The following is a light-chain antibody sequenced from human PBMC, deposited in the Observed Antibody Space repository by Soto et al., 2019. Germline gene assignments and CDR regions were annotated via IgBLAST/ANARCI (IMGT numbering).Light chain of an antibody. CDR3: QHYYNWPRT. J-gene: IGKJ1*01. V-gene: IGKV3-15*01. Sequence: EIVLTQSPGTLSLSPGERATLSCRASESVSTNLAWYQQKAGQAPRLLIYAASTRATGIPARFSGSGSGTEFTLSISSLQSQDSAIYYCQHYYNWPRTFGQGTKVDI. CDR1: ESVSTN. CDR2: AAS.